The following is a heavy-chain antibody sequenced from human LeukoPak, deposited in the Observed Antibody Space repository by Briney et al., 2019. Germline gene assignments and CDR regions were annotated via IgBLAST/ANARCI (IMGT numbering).Heavy chain of an antibody. Sequence: IGEINHSGSTNYNPSLKSRVTISVDTSKNQFSLKLSSVTAADTAVYYCARRGIVVAEFDYWGQGTLVTVSS. V-gene: IGHV4-34*01. CDR3: ARRGIVVAEFDY. D-gene: IGHD2-2*01. CDR2: INHSGST. J-gene: IGHJ4*02.